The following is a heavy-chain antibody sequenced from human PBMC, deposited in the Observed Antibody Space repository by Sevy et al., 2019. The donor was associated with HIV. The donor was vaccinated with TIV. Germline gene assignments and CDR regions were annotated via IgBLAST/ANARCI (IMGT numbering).Heavy chain of an antibody. D-gene: IGHD3-16*01. CDR3: AKDHVKEGEVGDYYYFAMDV. Sequence: GGSLRLSCAASGFTSSDYYMSWIRQAPGKGLEWLSYISGSGSDIYYADSVKGRFTISRDNAKNSLYLQMSSLRADDTADYYCAKDHVKEGEVGDYYYFAMDVWGQGTTVTVSS. V-gene: IGHV3-11*01. CDR1: GFTSSDYY. J-gene: IGHJ6*02. CDR2: ISGSGSDI.